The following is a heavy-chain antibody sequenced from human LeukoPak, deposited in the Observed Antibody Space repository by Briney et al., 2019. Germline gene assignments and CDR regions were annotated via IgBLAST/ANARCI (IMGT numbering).Heavy chain of an antibody. CDR1: GGTFSSYA. D-gene: IGHD3-10*01. CDR2: IIPIFGTA. J-gene: IGHJ4*02. Sequence: SVKVSCKASGGTFSSYAISWVRQAPGQGLEWMGGIIPIFGTANYAQKFQGRFTITADESTSTAYMELSSLRSEDTAVYYCTRWYGFPKYYFDYWGQGTLVTVSS. V-gene: IGHV1-69*13. CDR3: TRWYGFPKYYFDY.